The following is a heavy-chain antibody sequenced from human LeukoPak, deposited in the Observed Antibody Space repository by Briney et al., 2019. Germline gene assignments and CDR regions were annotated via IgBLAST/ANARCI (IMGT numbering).Heavy chain of an antibody. Sequence: SETLSLTCTVSGDSVTTYYWSWIRQPPGKGLEWLGYVYYSGSATYNPSLKSRVTISVDTSKNQFSLRLSSVTAADTAVYYCARDGSNWSNDYYHDVDVWGQGTTVTVSS. CDR1: GDSVTTYY. D-gene: IGHD4-11*01. J-gene: IGHJ6*02. CDR3: ARDGSNWSNDYYHDVDV. CDR2: VYYSGSA. V-gene: IGHV4-59*02.